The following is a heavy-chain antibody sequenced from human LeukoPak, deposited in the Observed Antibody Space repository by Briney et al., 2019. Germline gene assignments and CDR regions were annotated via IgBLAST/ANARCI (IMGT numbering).Heavy chain of an antibody. J-gene: IGHJ6*03. Sequence: SQTLSLTCTVSGASISSGDYYWSWIRQPPGKGLEWIGYIYYSGSTYYNPSLKSRVTISVDTSKNQFSLKLSSVTAADTAVYYCARTVLRFLEWLPPRPYYYYMDVWGKGTTVTVSS. CDR1: GASISSGDYY. D-gene: IGHD3-3*01. CDR2: IYYSGST. CDR3: ARTVLRFLEWLPPRPYYYYMDV. V-gene: IGHV4-30-4*08.